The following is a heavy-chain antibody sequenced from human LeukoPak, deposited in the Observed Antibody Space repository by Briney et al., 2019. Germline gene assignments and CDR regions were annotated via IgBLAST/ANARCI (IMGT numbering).Heavy chain of an antibody. CDR1: GASFSGYY. J-gene: IGHJ4*02. CDR3: ARLYDSSGYYPQPRFDY. CDR2: IYYSGST. V-gene: IGHV4-59*01. D-gene: IGHD3-22*01. Sequence: PSETLSLTCAVYGASFSGYYWSWIRQPPGKGLEWIGYIYYSGSTNYNPSLKSRVTISVDTSKNQFSLKLSSVTAADTAVYYCARLYDSSGYYPQPRFDYWGQGTLVTVSS.